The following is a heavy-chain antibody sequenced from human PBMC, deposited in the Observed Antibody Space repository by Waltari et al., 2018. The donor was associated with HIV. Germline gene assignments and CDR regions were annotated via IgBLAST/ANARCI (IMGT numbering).Heavy chain of an antibody. CDR1: GFTFGDYG. CDR3: SRPSGPLHSYGMDV. CDR2: ITSGAYGGTA. Sequence: EVHLMESGGGLVKPGRSLRLSCRGSGFTFGDYGLSWFRQAPGKGLGWVGFITSGAYGGTAEYAASVTGRFTISREDSKSTAYMQMNRLESEDTGVYFCSRPSGPLHSYGMDVWGQGTTVIVSS. J-gene: IGHJ6*02. V-gene: IGHV3-49*05. D-gene: IGHD1-26*01.